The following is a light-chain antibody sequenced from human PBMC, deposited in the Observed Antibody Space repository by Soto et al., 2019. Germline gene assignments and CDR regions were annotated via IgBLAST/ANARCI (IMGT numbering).Light chain of an antibody. V-gene: IGKV1-12*01. J-gene: IGKJ4*01. CDR2: SAS. CDR1: QDISTL. CDR3: QHYKSFSLT. Sequence: DIQMTQSPSSVSASIGDTVTITCRASQDISTLLAWYQQKPGKAPKLLIYSASSLETGVPSRFSGSGSGTDFTLTISSLQPDDFAAYFCQHYKSFSLTFGGGTKVDIK.